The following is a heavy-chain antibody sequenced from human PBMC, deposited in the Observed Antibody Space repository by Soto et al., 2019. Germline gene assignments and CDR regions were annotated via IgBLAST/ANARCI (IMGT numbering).Heavy chain of an antibody. J-gene: IGHJ3*01. V-gene: IGHV4-4*07. CDR3: ARGGRSCFDF. D-gene: IGHD2-15*01. CDR1: GGSISTYY. Sequence: PSETLSLTCTVSGGSISTYYWNWIRQSAGKGLEWIGRVYISGSTNYHPSLKSRVAMSVDTSNNQFSLKVTSVTSADTAVYYCARGGRSCFDFWHKRMMGTVS. CDR2: VYISGST.